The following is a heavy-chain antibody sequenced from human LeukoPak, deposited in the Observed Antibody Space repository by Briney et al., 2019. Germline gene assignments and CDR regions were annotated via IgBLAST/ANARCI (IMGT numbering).Heavy chain of an antibody. D-gene: IGHD3-3*01. CDR2: ISAYNGNT. V-gene: IGHV1-18*01. J-gene: IGHJ4*02. Sequence: GASVKVSCKASGYTFTSYGISWVRQAPGQGLEWMGWISAYNGNTNYAQKLQGRVTMTTDTSTSTACMELRSLRSDDTAVYYCARSPKKLAIFGVVNKNVLDYWGQGTLVTVSS. CDR1: GYTFTSYG. CDR3: ARSPKKLAIFGVVNKNVLDY.